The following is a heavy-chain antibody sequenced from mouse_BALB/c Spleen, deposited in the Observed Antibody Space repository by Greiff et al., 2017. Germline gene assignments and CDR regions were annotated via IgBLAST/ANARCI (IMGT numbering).Heavy chain of an antibody. V-gene: IGHV3-2*02. Sequence: EVKLVESGPGLVKPSRSLSLTCTVTGYSITSDYAWNWIRQFPGNKLEWMGYISYSGSTSYNPSLKSRISITRDTSKNQFFLQLNSVTTEDTATYYCARTYYGSTWFAYWGQGTLVTVSA. CDR3: ARTYYGSTWFAY. J-gene: IGHJ3*01. D-gene: IGHD1-1*01. CDR2: ISYSGST. CDR1: GYSITSDYA.